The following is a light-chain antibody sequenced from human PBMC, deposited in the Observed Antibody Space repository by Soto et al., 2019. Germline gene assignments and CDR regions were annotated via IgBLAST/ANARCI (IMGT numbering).Light chain of an antibody. CDR1: QTVTSSY. Sequence: EVVLTQSPGTLSLSPGERATLSCRASQTVTSSYLAWYQQKPGQAPRLLVFGGSSRGTGIPDRFRGVGSGTYFSLTISRLEPEDSAVYYCQQYGSSPLTFGGGTKVEI. J-gene: IGKJ4*01. CDR2: GGS. CDR3: QQYGSSPLT. V-gene: IGKV3-20*01.